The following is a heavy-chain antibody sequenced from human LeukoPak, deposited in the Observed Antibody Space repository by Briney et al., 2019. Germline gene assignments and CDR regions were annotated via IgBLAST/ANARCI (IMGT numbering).Heavy chain of an antibody. D-gene: IGHD3/OR15-3a*01. CDR3: AKYLIFGPPDFDY. J-gene: IGHJ4*02. CDR2: ISSSGSTI. Sequence: PGGSLRLSCAASGFTFTMFGMNWVRQAPGKGLEWVSYISSSGSTIYYADSVKGRFTISRDNAKNSLYLQMNSLRAEDTAVYYCAKYLIFGPPDFDYWGQGTLVTVSS. V-gene: IGHV3-48*04. CDR1: GFTFTMFG.